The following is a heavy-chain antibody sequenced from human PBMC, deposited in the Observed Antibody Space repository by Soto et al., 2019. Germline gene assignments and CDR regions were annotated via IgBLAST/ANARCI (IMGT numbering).Heavy chain of an antibody. V-gene: IGHV4-38-2*02. CDR1: SYSISSGSY. CDR2: IYRSGNT. CDR3: ARCEALVQGGFDV. Sequence: PSETLSLTCTVSSYSISSGSYWNWLRQAPGKGLEWIGSIYRSGNTYYNPSLRSRATVSVDMSKNQFSLKVNSVTAADTAIYYCARCEALVQGGFDVWGQGTTVTVSS. J-gene: IGHJ6*02. D-gene: IGHD1-1*01.